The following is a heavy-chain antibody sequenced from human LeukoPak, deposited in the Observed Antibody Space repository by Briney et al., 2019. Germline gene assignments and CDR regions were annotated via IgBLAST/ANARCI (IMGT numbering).Heavy chain of an antibody. CDR2: ISAYNGNT. V-gene: IGHV1-18*01. CDR3: ARDQSFMGYYYDSSGY. D-gene: IGHD3-22*01. CDR1: GYTFTSYG. Sequence: GASVKVSCKASGYTFTSYGISWVRQAPGQGLEWMGWISAYNGNTNYAQKLQGRVTMTTDTSTSTAYMELRSLRSDDTAVYYCARDQSFMGYYYDSSGYRGQGTLVTVSS. J-gene: IGHJ4*02.